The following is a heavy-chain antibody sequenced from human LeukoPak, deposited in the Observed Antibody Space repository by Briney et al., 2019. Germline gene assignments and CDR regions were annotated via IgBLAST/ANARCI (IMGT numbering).Heavy chain of an antibody. CDR1: GGTFSSYA. J-gene: IGHJ6*04. Sequence: SVKVSCKASGGTFSSYAISWVRQAPGQGLEWMGGIIPIFGTANYAQKFQGRVTITADESTSTAYMELSSLRSEDTAVYYCARDRGCSGGSCHHFPLGCYYYGMDVWGKGTTVTVSS. CDR3: ARDRGCSGGSCHHFPLGCYYYGMDV. CDR2: IIPIFGTA. D-gene: IGHD2-15*01. V-gene: IGHV1-69*01.